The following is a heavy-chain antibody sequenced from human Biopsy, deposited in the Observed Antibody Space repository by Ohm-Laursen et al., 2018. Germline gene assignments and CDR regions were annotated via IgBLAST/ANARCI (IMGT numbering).Heavy chain of an antibody. CDR2: IHYTGHI. CDR1: GDTISTYY. J-gene: IGHJ2*01. Sequence: SQTLSLTCTVSGDTISTYYWNWIRQTPGKGLEWIGYIHYTGHIRINPSLNSRATISVDTSKAQFSLKLSSLTAADTAIYYCARNRVDVVKVTTIGWNFDLWGRGTLVTVSS. D-gene: IGHD5-12*01. V-gene: IGHV4-59*08. CDR3: ARNRVDVVKVTTIGWNFDL.